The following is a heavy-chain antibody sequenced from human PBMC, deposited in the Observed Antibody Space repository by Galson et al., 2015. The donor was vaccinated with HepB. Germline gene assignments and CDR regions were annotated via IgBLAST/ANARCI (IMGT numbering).Heavy chain of an antibody. CDR2: INPNSGGT. V-gene: IGHV1-2*06. D-gene: IGHD6-13*01. Sequence: SVKVSCKASGYTFTGYYMHWVRQAPGQGLEWMGRINPNSGGTNYAQKFQGRVTMTRDTSISTAYMELSRLRSDDTAVYYCARVAAAARWYFDLWGRGTLVTVSS. CDR1: GYTFTGYY. J-gene: IGHJ2*01. CDR3: ARVAAAARWYFDL.